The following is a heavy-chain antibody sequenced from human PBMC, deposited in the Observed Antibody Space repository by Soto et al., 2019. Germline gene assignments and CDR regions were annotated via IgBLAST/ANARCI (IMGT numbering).Heavy chain of an antibody. D-gene: IGHD4-17*01. V-gene: IGHV3-30-3*01. CDR1: GFTFSSYA. CDR3: ARDYGDYQVFDY. J-gene: IGHJ4*02. CDR2: ISYDGSNK. Sequence: GGSLRLSCAASGFTFSSYAMHWVRQAPGKGLEWVAVISYDGSNKYYADSVKGRFTISRDNSKNTLYLQMNSLRAEDTAVYYCARDYGDYQVFDYWGQGTLVTVSA.